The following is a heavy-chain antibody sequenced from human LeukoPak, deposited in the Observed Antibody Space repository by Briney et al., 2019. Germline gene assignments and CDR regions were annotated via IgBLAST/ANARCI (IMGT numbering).Heavy chain of an antibody. D-gene: IGHD5-12*01. V-gene: IGHV4-38-2*02. CDR2: IYHGGTT. J-gene: IGHJ3*02. Sequence: SETLSLTCSVSGYSISSGYYWGWIRQPPGKGLEWIGIIYHGGTTYYNPSLKSRVTISVDTSKNQFSLKLSSVTAADTAVYYCARARVVATITRAFDIWGQGTMVTVSS. CDR3: ARARVVATITRAFDI. CDR1: GYSISSGYY.